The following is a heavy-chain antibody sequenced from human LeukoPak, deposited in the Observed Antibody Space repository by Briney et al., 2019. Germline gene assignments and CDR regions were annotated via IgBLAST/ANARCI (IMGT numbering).Heavy chain of an antibody. CDR1: GDTFSRYA. CDR2: LIPIVDVA. J-gene: IGHJ4*02. V-gene: IGHV1-69*04. Sequence: ASVKVSCKASGDTFSRYAFNWVRQAPGQRPEWMGRLIPIVDVANYAPKFQDRVTMTADTATSTAYMELTSLRSEDTAVYYCARGGIGLGYWGQGTLVTVSS. D-gene: IGHD3-3*02. CDR3: ARGGIGLGY.